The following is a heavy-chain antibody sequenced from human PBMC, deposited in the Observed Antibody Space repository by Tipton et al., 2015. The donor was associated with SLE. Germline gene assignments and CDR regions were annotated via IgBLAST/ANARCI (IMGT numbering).Heavy chain of an antibody. CDR3: ARADSSGSILSDY. J-gene: IGHJ4*02. D-gene: IGHD3-22*01. CDR1: GGSISSYY. V-gene: IGHV4-59*08. Sequence: TLSLTCTVSGGSISSYYWGWIRQPPGKGLEWIGSIDHSGSTYYTPSLKSRVTISVDTSKNQFSLKLTSVTAADSAVYYCARADSSGSILSDYWGQGTLVTVSS. CDR2: IDHSGST.